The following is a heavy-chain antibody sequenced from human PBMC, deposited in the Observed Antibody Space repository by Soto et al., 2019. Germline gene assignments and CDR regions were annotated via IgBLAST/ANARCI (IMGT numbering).Heavy chain of an antibody. V-gene: IGHV4-34*01. CDR2: INHSGTT. CDR3: ARGRGYVYGSNFYGLDV. D-gene: IGHD6-25*01. J-gene: IGHJ6*02. CDR1: RGSFSGFY. Sequence: SETLSLTCGVYRGSFSGFYWSWVRQTPGGGLEWIGEINHSGTTNYNPSFQNRVTISVDKSTNNFSLKMTSVTAADAAVYYCARGRGYVYGSNFYGLDVWGQGTTVTVSS.